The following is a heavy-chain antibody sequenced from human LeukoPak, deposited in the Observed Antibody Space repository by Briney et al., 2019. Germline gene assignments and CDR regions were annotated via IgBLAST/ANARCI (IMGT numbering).Heavy chain of an antibody. V-gene: IGHV3-53*05. CDR3: AKDPRGYSYGATYFDY. J-gene: IGHJ4*02. D-gene: IGHD5-18*01. Sequence: GGSLRLSCAASGFTVSSNYMSWVRQAPGKGLEWVSVIYSGGSTYYADSVKGRFTISRDNSKNTLYLQMNSLRAEDTAVYYCAKDPRGYSYGATYFDYWGQGTLVTVSS. CDR2: IYSGGST. CDR1: GFTVSSNY.